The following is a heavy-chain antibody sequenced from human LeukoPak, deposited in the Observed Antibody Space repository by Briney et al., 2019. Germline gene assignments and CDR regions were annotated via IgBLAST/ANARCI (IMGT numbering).Heavy chain of an antibody. CDR3: AKGSSAIRPYYFDY. CDR2: ISGGGDST. D-gene: IGHD3-10*01. CDR1: GFTFSSYW. V-gene: IGHV3-23*01. Sequence: GGSLRLSCAASGFTFSSYWMSWVRQAPGKGLEWLSAISGGGDSTWYADSVKGRFTISRDNSKNTLSLQMNSLRAEDTTVYYCAKGSSAIRPYYFDYWGQGILVTVSS. J-gene: IGHJ4*02.